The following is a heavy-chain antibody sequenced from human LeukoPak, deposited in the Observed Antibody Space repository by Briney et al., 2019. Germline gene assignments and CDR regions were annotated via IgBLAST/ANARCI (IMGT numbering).Heavy chain of an antibody. CDR2: ISGSGNRT. D-gene: IGHD2-2*01. CDR3: AKYADKGFDS. CDR1: GFTFSSYS. V-gene: IGHV3-23*01. J-gene: IGHJ4*02. Sequence: PGGSLRLSCAASGFTFSSYSMNWVRQAPGKGLEWASSISGSGNRTFYADSVKGRFTISRDNSRNTLYLQMNSLRAEDTAVYYCAKYADKGFDSWGQGTLVTVSS.